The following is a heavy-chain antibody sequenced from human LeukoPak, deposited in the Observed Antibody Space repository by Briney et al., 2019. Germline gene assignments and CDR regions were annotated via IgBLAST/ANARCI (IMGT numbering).Heavy chain of an antibody. Sequence: GASVKVSCKASGGTFSSYAINWVRQAPGQGLEWMGRIIPIFGTTSYAQKFQGRVTITADKSTSTGYMELSSLRSEDTAVYYCARDLGVVTAIGDAFDIWGQGTMVTVSS. CDR2: IIPIFGTT. CDR3: ARDLGVVTAIGDAFDI. J-gene: IGHJ3*02. V-gene: IGHV1-69*06. D-gene: IGHD2-21*02. CDR1: GGTFSSYA.